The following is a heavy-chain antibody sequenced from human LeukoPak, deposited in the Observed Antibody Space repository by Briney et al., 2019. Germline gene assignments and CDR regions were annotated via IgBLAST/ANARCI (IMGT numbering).Heavy chain of an antibody. D-gene: IGHD6-19*01. V-gene: IGHV4-59*01. Sequence: SETLSLTCTVSGGSINSYYWSWIRQPPGKGLEWIAYIYYSGSTSYNPSLKSRVTISVDTSKNQFSLKLNSVTAADTAMYYCARTLAVAGRGYFDYWGQGTLVTVSS. J-gene: IGHJ4*02. CDR1: GGSINSYY. CDR2: IYYSGST. CDR3: ARTLAVAGRGYFDY.